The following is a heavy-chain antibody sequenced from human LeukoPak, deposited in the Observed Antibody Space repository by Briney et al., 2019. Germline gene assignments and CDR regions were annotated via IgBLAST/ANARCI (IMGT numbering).Heavy chain of an antibody. V-gene: IGHV1-2*02. CDR1: GYTFTGYY. CDR2: INPNSGGT. Sequence: ASVKVSCKASGYTFTGYYLHWLRQAPGQGLEWMGWINPNSGGTNYAQKFQGRVTMTRDTSISTAYMELSRLRSDDTAVYYCARGEFRYYDILTGYSLCDYWGQGTLVTVSS. CDR3: ARGEFRYYDILTGYSLCDY. J-gene: IGHJ4*02. D-gene: IGHD3-9*01.